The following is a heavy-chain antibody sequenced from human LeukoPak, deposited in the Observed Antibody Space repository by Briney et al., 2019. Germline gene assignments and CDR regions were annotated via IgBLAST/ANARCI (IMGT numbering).Heavy chain of an antibody. J-gene: IGHJ4*02. CDR3: AKGANYGSPNRYYFDY. Sequence: PGGSLRLSRAASGFTFDDYAMHWVRQAPGKGLEWVSGISWNSGSIGYADSVRGRFTISRDNAKNSLYLQINSLRAEDTALYYCAKGANYGSPNRYYFDYWGQGTLVTVSS. CDR2: ISWNSGSI. V-gene: IGHV3-9*01. D-gene: IGHD3-10*01. CDR1: GFTFDDYA.